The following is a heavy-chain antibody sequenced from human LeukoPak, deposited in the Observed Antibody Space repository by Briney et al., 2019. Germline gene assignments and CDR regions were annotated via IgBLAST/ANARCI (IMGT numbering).Heavy chain of an antibody. CDR2: ISSSGSTI. V-gene: IGHV3-48*03. Sequence: PGGSLRLSCAASGFTFSSYEMNWVRQAPGKGLEWVSYISSSGSTIYHADSVKGRFTISGDNAKNSLYLQMNSLRAEDTAVYYCAELGITMIGGVWGKGTTVTISS. CDR1: GFTFSSYE. J-gene: IGHJ6*04. D-gene: IGHD3-10*02. CDR3: AELGITMIGGV.